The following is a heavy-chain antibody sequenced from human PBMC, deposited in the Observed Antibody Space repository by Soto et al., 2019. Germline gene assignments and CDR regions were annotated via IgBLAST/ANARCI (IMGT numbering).Heavy chain of an antibody. CDR3: AKEPLSPLAARLYYFDY. D-gene: IGHD6-25*01. Sequence: EVQLLESGGGLVQPGGSLRLSCAASGFMFKKYAMSWVRQAPGKGLEWVSGISGSDGRTSYAESVKGRFTISRDNSKSTLHLQMNSRRAEDTAMYYCAKEPLSPLAARLYYFDYWGQGNLVTVSS. CDR2: ISGSDGRT. CDR1: GFMFKKYA. J-gene: IGHJ4*02. V-gene: IGHV3-23*01.